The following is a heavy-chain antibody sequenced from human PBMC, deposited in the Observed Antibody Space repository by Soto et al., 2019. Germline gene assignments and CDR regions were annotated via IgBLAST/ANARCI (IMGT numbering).Heavy chain of an antibody. Sequence: SETLSLTCTFSVGSISSSSYYCGWIRQPPGKGLEWIGTIYYTGSTYYNPSLRSRVTISVDTSKNQFSLKLSSVTAADTAVFYCASQQSYYDSNGYPASDAFDIGGQGKVVT. J-gene: IGHJ3*02. CDR1: VGSISSSSYY. CDR3: ASQQSYYDSNGYPASDAFDI. V-gene: IGHV4-39*01. D-gene: IGHD3-22*01. CDR2: IYYTGST.